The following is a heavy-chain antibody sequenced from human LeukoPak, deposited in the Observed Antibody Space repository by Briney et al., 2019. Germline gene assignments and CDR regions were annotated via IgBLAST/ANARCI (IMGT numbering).Heavy chain of an antibody. CDR2: IYYSGST. V-gene: IGHV4-59*01. D-gene: IGHD3-22*01. CDR3: ARVSITVVIGAFDI. CDR1: GGSISSYY. J-gene: IGHJ3*02. Sequence: PSETLSLTCTVSGGSISSYYWSWIRQPPGKGLEWIGYIYYSGSTNYNPSLKSRVTISVDTSKNQFSLKPSSVTAADTAVYYCARVSITVVIGAFDIWGQGTMVTVSS.